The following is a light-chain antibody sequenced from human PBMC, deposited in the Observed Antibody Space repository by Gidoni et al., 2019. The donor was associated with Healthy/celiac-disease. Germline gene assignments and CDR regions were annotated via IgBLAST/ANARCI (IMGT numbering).Light chain of an antibody. Sequence: QSALTQPASVSGSPGQSITISCTGTSSDVGGYTYVSWYQQPPGKAPKLMIYEVSNRPSRVSNRFSGSKSGNTASLTISGLQAEDEADYYCSSYTSSSTVVFGGGTKLTVL. J-gene: IGLJ2*01. CDR1: SSDVGGYTY. CDR3: SSYTSSSTVV. V-gene: IGLV2-14*01. CDR2: EVS.